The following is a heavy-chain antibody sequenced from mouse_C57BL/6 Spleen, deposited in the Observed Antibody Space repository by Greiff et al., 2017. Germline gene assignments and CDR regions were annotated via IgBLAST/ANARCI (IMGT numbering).Heavy chain of an antibody. D-gene: IGHD1-1*01. J-gene: IGHJ1*03. CDR3: ARSGITTVGFDV. CDR2: IHPNSGST. Sequence: QVQLQQPGAELVKPGASVKLSCKASGYTFTSYWMHWVKQRPGQGLEWIGMIHPNSGSTNYNEKFKSKATLTVDKSSSTAYMQLSSLTSEDSAVYYCARSGITTVGFDVWGTGTTVTVSS. V-gene: IGHV1-64*01. CDR1: GYTFTSYW.